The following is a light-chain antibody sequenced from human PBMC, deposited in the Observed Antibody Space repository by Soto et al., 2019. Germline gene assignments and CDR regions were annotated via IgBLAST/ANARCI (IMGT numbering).Light chain of an antibody. J-gene: IGKJ5*01. V-gene: IGKV3-20*01. Sequence: EIVLTQSPGPLSLSPGERATLSCRASQSISNNYLAWYQHKPGQAPRLLIYDAFKRASGFPDRFSGSGSGTDFTLTIRGLEPEDFAVYFCQQYGSSPPSIFGQGTRLEIK. CDR2: DAF. CDR1: QSISNNY. CDR3: QQYGSSPPSI.